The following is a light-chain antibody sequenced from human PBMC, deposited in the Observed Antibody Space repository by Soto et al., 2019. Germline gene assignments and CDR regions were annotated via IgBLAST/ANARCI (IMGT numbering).Light chain of an antibody. Sequence: EIVLTQSPGTLSLSPGERATLSCRASQSVSSSYLAWYQQKPGQAPRLLIYGASSRATGITDRFSGSGSGTDFTLTISRLEPEDCAVYYCHQYGSSPYTFGQGTKLEIK. J-gene: IGKJ2*01. CDR1: QSVSSSY. CDR2: GAS. CDR3: HQYGSSPYT. V-gene: IGKV3-20*01.